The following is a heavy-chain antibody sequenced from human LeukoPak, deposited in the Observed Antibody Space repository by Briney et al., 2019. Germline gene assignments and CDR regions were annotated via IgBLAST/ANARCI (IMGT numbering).Heavy chain of an antibody. CDR1: GYTFTGYY. CDR2: INPNSGDT. Sequence: ASVKVSCKASGYTFTGYYMHWVRQAPGQGLEWMGWINPNSGDTNYAQKFQGRVTMTRDTSISTAYMELSRLRSDDTAVYYCAKDHETSYYYYMDVWGKGTTVTISS. CDR3: AKDHETSYYYYMDV. V-gene: IGHV1-2*02. J-gene: IGHJ6*03.